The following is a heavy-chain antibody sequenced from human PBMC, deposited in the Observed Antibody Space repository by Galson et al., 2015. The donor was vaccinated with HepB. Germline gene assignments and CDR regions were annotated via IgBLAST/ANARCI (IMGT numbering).Heavy chain of an antibody. J-gene: IGHJ4*02. D-gene: IGHD3-3*01. V-gene: IGHV3-15*07. Sequence: SLRLSCAASGFTFSNAWMNWVRQAPGKGLEWVGRIKSKTDGGTTDYAAPVKGRFTISRDDSKNTLYLQMNSLKTEDTAVYYCTTTYYDFWSGYYVPFDYWGQGTLVTISS. CDR2: IKSKTDGGTT. CDR1: GFTFSNAW. CDR3: TTTYYDFWSGYYVPFDY.